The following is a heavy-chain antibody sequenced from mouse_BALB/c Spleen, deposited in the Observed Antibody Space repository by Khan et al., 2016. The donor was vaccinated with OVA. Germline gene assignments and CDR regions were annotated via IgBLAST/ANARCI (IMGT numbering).Heavy chain of an antibody. J-gene: IGHJ3*01. D-gene: IGHD2-4*01. CDR3: ARKDYYDYDPFPY. CDR2: ISYSGNT. Sequence: EVQLQESGPGLVKPSQSLSLTCTVTGYSITSDYTWNWIRQFPGNKLEWMGFISYSGNTRYNPSLKSRISITRDKSKNQFFLQLNSVTSEDTATYYCARKDYYDYDPFPYWGQGTLVTVSA. V-gene: IGHV3-2*02. CDR1: GYSITSDYT.